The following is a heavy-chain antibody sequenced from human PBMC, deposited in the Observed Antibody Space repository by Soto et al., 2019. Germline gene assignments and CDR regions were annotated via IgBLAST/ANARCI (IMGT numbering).Heavy chain of an antibody. V-gene: IGHV4-39*01. J-gene: IGHJ4*02. CDR1: GGSISSSSYY. CDR3: ARHVESTVTTFDY. Sequence: SETLSLTCTVSGGSISSSSYYWGWIRQPPGKGLEWIGSIYYSGSTYYNPSLKSRVTISVDTSKNQFSLKLSSVTAADTAVYYCARHVESTVTTFDYWGQGTLVTVSS. D-gene: IGHD4-17*01. CDR2: IYYSGST.